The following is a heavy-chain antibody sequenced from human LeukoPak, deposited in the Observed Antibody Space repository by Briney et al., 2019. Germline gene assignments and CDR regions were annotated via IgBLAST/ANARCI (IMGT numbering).Heavy chain of an antibody. CDR2: ISSSSTTI. Sequence: GGTLRLSCAASGFTFSSYSMNWVRQAPGKGLECVSYISSSSTTIYYADSVKGRFTISRDNAKNSLYLQMNSLRAEATAVYYCARNFHRRLYDSSGYYPYWGQGTLVTVSS. D-gene: IGHD3-22*01. V-gene: IGHV3-48*01. CDR3: ARNFHRRLYDSSGYYPY. CDR1: GFTFSSYS. J-gene: IGHJ4*02.